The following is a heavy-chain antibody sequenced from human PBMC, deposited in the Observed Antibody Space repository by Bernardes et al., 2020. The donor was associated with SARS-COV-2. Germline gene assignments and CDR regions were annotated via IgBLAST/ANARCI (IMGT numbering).Heavy chain of an antibody. J-gene: IGHJ5*02. CDR1: GFSLSDYG. D-gene: IGHD2-8*01. CDR2: IFFDGSNT. V-gene: IGHV3-30*12. CDR3: ARAAETNYANRICGGRWFDA. Sequence: GGSLRLSCEASGFSLSDYGMHWVRQAPGKGLEWVSAIFFDGSNTYYADSVKGRFTISRDNSRNTLFVQMNVVRGEDTAAYYCARAAETNYANRICGGRWFDAWGQGTMVTV.